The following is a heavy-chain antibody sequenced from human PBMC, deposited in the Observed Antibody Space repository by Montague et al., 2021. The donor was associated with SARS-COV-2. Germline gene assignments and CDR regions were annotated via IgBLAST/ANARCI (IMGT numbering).Heavy chain of an antibody. J-gene: IGHJ6*02. D-gene: IGHD3-10*01. CDR3: ARGSMVRGGKVYYGVDV. Sequence: TRSLTCAVSGGSISSGGYSWNWIRQPPGKGLEWIGYIYHSGSTYYNPSLKSRVTISLDSSKNQFSLNLTSVTAADTAVYYCARGSMVRGGKVYYGVDVWGRETTVTVSS. V-gene: IGHV4-30-2*01. CDR1: GGSISSGGYS. CDR2: IYHSGST.